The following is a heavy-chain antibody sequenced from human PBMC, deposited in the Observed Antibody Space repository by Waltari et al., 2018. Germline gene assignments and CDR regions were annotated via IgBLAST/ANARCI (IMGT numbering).Heavy chain of an antibody. Sequence: QVQLQESGPGLVKPSETLSLPCTVSGGSISSYYWSWIRQPPGKGLEWIGYIYYSGSTNYNPSLKSRVTISVDTSKNQFSLKLSSVTAADTAVYYCARWAYCGGDCYSEFDYWGQGTLVTVSS. V-gene: IGHV4-59*01. J-gene: IGHJ4*02. CDR3: ARWAYCGGDCYSEFDY. CDR2: IYYSGST. CDR1: GGSISSYY. D-gene: IGHD2-21*02.